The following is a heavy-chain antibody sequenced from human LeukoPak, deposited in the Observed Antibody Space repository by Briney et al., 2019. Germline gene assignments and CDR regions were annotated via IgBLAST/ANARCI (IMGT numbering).Heavy chain of an antibody. V-gene: IGHV1-46*01. CDR1: GYTFTSYY. CDR3: ARAARITMVRGVIPNWFDP. CDR2: INPSGGST. D-gene: IGHD3-10*01. J-gene: IGHJ5*02. Sequence: ASVKVSCKASGYTFTSYYMHWVRQAPGQGLEWMGIINPSGGSTSYAQKFQGRVTMTRDTSTSTVYMELSSLRSEDTAVYYCARAARITMVRGVIPNWFDPWGQRTLVTVSS.